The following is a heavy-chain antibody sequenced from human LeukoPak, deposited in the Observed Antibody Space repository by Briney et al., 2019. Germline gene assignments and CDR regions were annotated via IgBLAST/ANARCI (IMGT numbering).Heavy chain of an antibody. J-gene: IGHJ4*02. V-gene: IGHV3-30-3*02. D-gene: IGHD3-16*01. Sequence: GGSLRLSCAASGFTFNSYAIHWVRQAPGKGLEWVAVMSYDGSNKYYADSVKGRFTISRDNSMDTLYLQMNSLRPEDTAVYYCAKDGSHGGYLNYYFDFWGQGTLVTVSS. CDR2: MSYDGSNK. CDR1: GFTFNSYA. CDR3: AKDGSHGGYLNYYFDF.